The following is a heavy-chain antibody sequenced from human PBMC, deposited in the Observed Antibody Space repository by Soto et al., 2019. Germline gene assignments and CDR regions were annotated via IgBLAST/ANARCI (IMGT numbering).Heavy chain of an antibody. V-gene: IGHV1-69*06. D-gene: IGHD4-4*01. Sequence: SVKVSCKASGGTFSSYAISWVRQAPGQGLEWMGGIIPIFGTANYAQKFQGRVTITGDKSTSTAYMELSSLTSEDTAVYYCARDNSKKVLGVTFWWFDPWGQGTLVTVSS. J-gene: IGHJ5*02. CDR2: IIPIFGTA. CDR1: GGTFSSYA. CDR3: ARDNSKKVLGVTFWWFDP.